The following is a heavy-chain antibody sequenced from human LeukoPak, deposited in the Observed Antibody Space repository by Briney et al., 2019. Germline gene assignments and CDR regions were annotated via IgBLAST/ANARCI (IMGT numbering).Heavy chain of an antibody. CDR1: GGSITNGHYY. Sequence: SQTLSLTCTVSGGSITNGHYYWNWLRQHPGKGLEWIGYVFYSGSTYNNPSLKSRITISLDTSKNQFSLNLSSVTAADTAVYYCARAESMDVWGQGTTVTVSS. CDR3: ARAESMDV. V-gene: IGHV4-31*03. CDR2: VFYSGST. J-gene: IGHJ6*02.